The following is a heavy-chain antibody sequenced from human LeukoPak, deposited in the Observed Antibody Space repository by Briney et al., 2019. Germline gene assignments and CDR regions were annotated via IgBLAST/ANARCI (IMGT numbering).Heavy chain of an antibody. CDR1: GFKFDDYG. Sequence: RPGGSLRLSCAGSGFKFDDYGMNWVRQVPGKGLEWISAIRNGGSTHYADSVRGRFTISRDNARNSMFLHMNSLRAEDTALYFCARDGTTIGDDYFPSWGQGILVAVSS. V-gene: IGHV3-20*04. CDR2: IRNGGST. CDR3: ARDGTTIGDDYFPS. J-gene: IGHJ4*02. D-gene: IGHD2/OR15-2a*01.